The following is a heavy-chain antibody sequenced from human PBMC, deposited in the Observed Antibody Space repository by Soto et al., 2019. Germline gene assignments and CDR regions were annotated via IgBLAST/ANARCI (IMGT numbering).Heavy chain of an antibody. J-gene: IGHJ2*01. CDR3: ARDVSGGTYPWFFDL. CDR1: GDTSSIYG. CDR2: ISGYNGNT. D-gene: IGHD1-26*01. Sequence: QGQLVQSGAEVKKPGASVNVSCKASGDTSSIYGISWVRQAPGQGLEWMAWISGYNGNTKYAQKFQGRVTVATDTTTTGAYMELRSLRSDDTAVYYCARDVSGGTYPWFFDLWGRGTLVTVSS. V-gene: IGHV1-18*04.